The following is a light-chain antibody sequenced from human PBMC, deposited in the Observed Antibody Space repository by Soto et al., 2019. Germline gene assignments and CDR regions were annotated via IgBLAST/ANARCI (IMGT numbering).Light chain of an antibody. CDR1: SSDVGGYNY. V-gene: IGLV2-11*01. Sequence: QSALTQPRSVSGSPGQSVTISCTGTSSDVGGYNYVSWYQQHPGKAPKLMIYDVSKRPSGVPDRFSGSKSGNTASLTISGLQAEDEGDYYCSSYGGSNNYVLFGGGTKLTVL. J-gene: IGLJ2*01. CDR3: SSYGGSNNYVL. CDR2: DVS.